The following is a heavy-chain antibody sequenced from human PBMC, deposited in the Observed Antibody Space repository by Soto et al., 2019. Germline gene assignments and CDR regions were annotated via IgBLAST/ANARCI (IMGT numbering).Heavy chain of an antibody. J-gene: IGHJ4*01. CDR2: VLPITGST. CDR1: GGLFSVYS. CDR3: STIRARGGPLRFED. V-gene: IGHV1-69*06. Sequence: QVQLVQSGAEVKKPGSSVKVSCKTSGGLFSVYSFNWVRQAPGQGLEWLGGVLPITGSTDYAQKFQGRLTITADRSTSTLYMELSRLTSDDTANYYCSTIRARGGPLRFEDGGQGTLISVSS. D-gene: IGHD5-12*01.